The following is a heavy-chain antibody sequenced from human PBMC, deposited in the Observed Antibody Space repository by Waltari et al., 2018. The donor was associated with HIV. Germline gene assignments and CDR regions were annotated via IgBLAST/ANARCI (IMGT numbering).Heavy chain of an antibody. D-gene: IGHD6-13*01. CDR3: ASGYSSSWYVGLFDY. CDR1: GGSISSGCYY. V-gene: IGHV4-61*02. Sequence: QVQLQESGPGLVKPSQTLSLTCTVSGGSISSGCYYWSWIRQPAGKGLDWIGRIYTSGRTNYNPSRKSRVTISVDTSKNQFSLKLSSVTAADTAVYYCASGYSSSWYVGLFDYWGQGTLVTVSS. CDR2: IYTSGRT. J-gene: IGHJ4*02.